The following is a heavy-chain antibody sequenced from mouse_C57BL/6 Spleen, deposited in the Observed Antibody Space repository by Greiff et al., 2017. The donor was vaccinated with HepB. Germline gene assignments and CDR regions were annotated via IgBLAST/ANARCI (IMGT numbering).Heavy chain of an antibody. D-gene: IGHD1-1*01. CDR2: ISSGSSTI. CDR3: ARSSGSSPAY. Sequence: EVKLVESGGGLVKPGGSLKLSCAASGFTFSDYGMHWVRQAPEKGLEWVAYISSGSSTIYYADTVKGRFTISRDNAKNTLFLQMTSLRSEDTAMYYCARSSGSSPAYWGQGTLVTVSA. CDR1: GFTFSDYG. J-gene: IGHJ3*01. V-gene: IGHV5-17*01.